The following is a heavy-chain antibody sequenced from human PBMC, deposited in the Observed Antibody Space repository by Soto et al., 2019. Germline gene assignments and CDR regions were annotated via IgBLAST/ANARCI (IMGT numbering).Heavy chain of an antibody. CDR1: GFSLTTNKMS. J-gene: IGHJ4*02. CDR2: IYWDDDK. Sequence: GPTLVNPTQTLTLTCTFSGFSLTTNKMSVGWIRQPPGKALEWLAIIYWDDDKRYSPSLKSRLTITKDTSKNQVVLTMTNMDPVDTATYYCAHSLLAAADYYFDYWGQGTLVTVSS. D-gene: IGHD6-13*01. CDR3: AHSLLAAADYYFDY. V-gene: IGHV2-5*02.